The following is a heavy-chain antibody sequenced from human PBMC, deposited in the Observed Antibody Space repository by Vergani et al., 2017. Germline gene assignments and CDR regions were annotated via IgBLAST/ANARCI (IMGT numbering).Heavy chain of an antibody. Sequence: QVQLQESGPGLVKPSETLSLTCSVSGYSISRGYYWGWIRQPPGKGLEWIATVFHSGRAYYNPSLRRRVTISVETSKNQFSLRLTTLTAADTAVYYCARQFWVSQGVGAFETWGHGTEVSVSS. D-gene: IGHD3-16*01. CDR2: VFHSGRA. V-gene: IGHV4-38-2*02. J-gene: IGHJ3*02. CDR1: GYSISRGYY. CDR3: ARQFWVSQGVGAFET.